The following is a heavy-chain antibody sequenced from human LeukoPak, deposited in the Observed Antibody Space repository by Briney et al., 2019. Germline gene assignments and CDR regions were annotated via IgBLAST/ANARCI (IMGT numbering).Heavy chain of an antibody. Sequence: GESLKISCKASRYSFTTYWIGWVRQMPGKGLEWMGIIYPDDSDTRYSPSFQGQVTISADKSISTAYLQWSSLRASDSAMYYCARHGYYGSGTYRAFDYWGQGTLVTVSS. CDR1: RYSFTTYW. V-gene: IGHV5-51*01. CDR3: ARHGYYGSGTYRAFDY. J-gene: IGHJ4*02. D-gene: IGHD3-10*01. CDR2: IYPDDSDT.